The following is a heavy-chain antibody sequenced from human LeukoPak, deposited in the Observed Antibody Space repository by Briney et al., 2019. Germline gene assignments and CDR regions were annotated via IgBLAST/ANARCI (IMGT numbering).Heavy chain of an antibody. Sequence: GGSLRLSCAPSGFTFSSYAMHWVRQAPGKGPEWVAFIRYDGSNKYYADSVEGRFTISRDNSKNTLYLQMNSLRAEDTAVYYCAKVGGDYGTQYFDHRGQGTLVTVPS. V-gene: IGHV3-30*02. CDR1: GFTFSSYA. J-gene: IGHJ4*02. D-gene: IGHD4-17*01. CDR2: IRYDGSNK. CDR3: AKVGGDYGTQYFDH.